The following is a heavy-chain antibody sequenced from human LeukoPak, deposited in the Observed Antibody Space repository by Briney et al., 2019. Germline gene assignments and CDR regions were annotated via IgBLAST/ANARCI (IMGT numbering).Heavy chain of an antibody. J-gene: IGHJ4*02. Sequence: GASVKVSCKVSGYTLTELSMHWVRQAPGKGLEWMGGFDPEDGETIYAQKFQGRVTMTEDTSTDTAYMELSSLRSEDTAVYYCATGITMVRGVIKDYFDCWGQGTLVTVSS. D-gene: IGHD3-10*01. V-gene: IGHV1-24*01. CDR1: GYTLTELS. CDR2: FDPEDGET. CDR3: ATGITMVRGVIKDYFDC.